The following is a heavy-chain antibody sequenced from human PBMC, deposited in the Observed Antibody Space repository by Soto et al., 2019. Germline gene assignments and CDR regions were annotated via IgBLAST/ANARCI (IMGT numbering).Heavy chain of an antibody. Sequence: QVQLQESGPGVVKPSETLSLTCTVSGASMTNYHWNWVRQSAGGGLEYIGRVFGTGSPDYNPSPKGRVTVSLDWSETQFSLMLPSVTAADTAVYYCARAYWHHTWGSIPAAFDPWGQGTLVIVSS. J-gene: IGHJ5*02. CDR3: ARAYWHHTWGSIPAAFDP. D-gene: IGHD3-16*01. V-gene: IGHV4-4*07. CDR2: VFGTGSP. CDR1: GASMTNYH.